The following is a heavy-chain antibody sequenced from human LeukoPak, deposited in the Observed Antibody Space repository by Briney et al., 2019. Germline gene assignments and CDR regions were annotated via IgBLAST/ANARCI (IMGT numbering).Heavy chain of an antibody. CDR1: GGSISSYY. CDR2: IYYSGST. CDR3: ARGGGSYYGSFDI. J-gene: IGHJ3*02. Sequence: SETLSLTCTVSGGSISSYYWSWIRQPPGKGLEWIGCIYYSGSTNYNPSLKSRVTISVDTSKNQFSLKLSSVTAADTAVYYCARGGGSYYGSFDIWGQGTMVTVSS. V-gene: IGHV4-59*01. D-gene: IGHD1-26*01.